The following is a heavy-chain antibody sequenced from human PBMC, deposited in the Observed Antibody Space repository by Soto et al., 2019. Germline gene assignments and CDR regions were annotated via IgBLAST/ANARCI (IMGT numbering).Heavy chain of an antibody. J-gene: IGHJ4*02. V-gene: IGHV4-59*01. D-gene: IGHD3-22*01. Sequence: SETLSLTCTVSGGSISNYYWSWIRQAPGKGLEWIGYIHYTGSTNCDPSLKSRVTISVDTSKNQFSLNLRSVTAADTAIYYCARDLYEGTGWTFGYWGQGILVTVSS. CDR3: ARDLYEGTGWTFGY. CDR2: IHYTGST. CDR1: GGSISNYY.